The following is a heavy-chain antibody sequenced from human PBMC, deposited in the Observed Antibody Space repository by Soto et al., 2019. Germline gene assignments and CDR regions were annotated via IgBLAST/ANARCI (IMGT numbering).Heavy chain of an antibody. J-gene: IGHJ4*02. D-gene: IGHD2-15*01. CDR3: ARDFKGSISAACYSPSDY. CDR2: IIPVFGTT. Sequence: QLQLVHSGAEVKKRGSSVKVSCKASGGTLSTYTITWVRQAPGQGLEWMGRIIPVFGTTNYVQKFQGRVTITADTSTSTAYMELSSLRSEDTAIYYCARDFKGSISAACYSPSDYWGQGTLVTVSS. V-gene: IGHV1-69*08. CDR1: GGTLSTYT.